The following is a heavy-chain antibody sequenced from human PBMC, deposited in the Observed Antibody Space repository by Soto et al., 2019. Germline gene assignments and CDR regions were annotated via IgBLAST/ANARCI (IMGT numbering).Heavy chain of an antibody. D-gene: IGHD4-17*01. Sequence: QVQLVESGGGVVQPGRSLRLSCAASGFTFSSYGMHWVRQAPGKGLEWVAVIWYDGSNKYYADSVKGRFTISRDNSKNTLYLQMNSLRAEDTAVYYCARAYGDPKLDAFDIWGQGTMVTVSS. V-gene: IGHV3-33*01. CDR2: IWYDGSNK. J-gene: IGHJ3*02. CDR1: GFTFSSYG. CDR3: ARAYGDPKLDAFDI.